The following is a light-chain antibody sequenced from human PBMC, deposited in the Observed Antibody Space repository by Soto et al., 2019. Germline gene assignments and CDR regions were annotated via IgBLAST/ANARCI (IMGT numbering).Light chain of an antibody. CDR1: SSNIGSNY. Sequence: QSVLTQPPSASGTPGQRVTISCSGSSSNIGSNYVYWYQQLPVTAPKLRIYRNNQRPSGVPDRFSVSKSGTSASLAISGLRSEDEADYYCAAWDDSLSGPVFGGGTKLTVL. V-gene: IGLV1-47*01. CDR3: AAWDDSLSGPV. J-gene: IGLJ2*01. CDR2: RNN.